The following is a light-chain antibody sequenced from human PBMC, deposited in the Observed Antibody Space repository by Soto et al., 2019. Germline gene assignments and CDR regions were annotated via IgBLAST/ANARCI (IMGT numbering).Light chain of an antibody. Sequence: DIQMTQSPSSLSSYLLDIVTITCRASQSISSYLNWDQQKPGKAPKLLIYAASSLQSGVPSRFSGSGSGTDFTLTISSLQPEDFATYYCQQSYSTPLTFGGGTKVDIK. V-gene: IGKV1-39*01. CDR1: QSISSY. CDR3: QQSYSTPLT. J-gene: IGKJ4*01. CDR2: AAS.